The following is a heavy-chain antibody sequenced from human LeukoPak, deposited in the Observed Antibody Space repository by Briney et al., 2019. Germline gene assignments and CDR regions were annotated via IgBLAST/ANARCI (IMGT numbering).Heavy chain of an antibody. CDR3: AREYYYDSSGYYYWFDY. CDR1: GGSISSYY. CDR2: IYYSGST. V-gene: IGHV4-59*01. Sequence: PSETLSLTCTVSGGSISSYYWSWIRQPPGKGLEWIGYIYYSGSTNYNPSLKSRVTISVDTSKNQFSLKLSSVTAADTAVYYCAREYYYDSSGYYYWFDYWGQGTLVTVSS. D-gene: IGHD3-22*01. J-gene: IGHJ4*02.